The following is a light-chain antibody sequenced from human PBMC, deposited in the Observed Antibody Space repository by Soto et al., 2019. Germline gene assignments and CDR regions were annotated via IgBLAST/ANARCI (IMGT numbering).Light chain of an antibody. Sequence: EIVLTQSPGTLSLSPGERATLSCRASRSIDSGSLVWYQQKPGQAPRLLIYGVSSRATGIPDRFSGSGSGTDFTLTISRLEPEDFAVYYCQQYGSSPPLTFGGGTKVDIK. CDR3: QQYGSSPPLT. J-gene: IGKJ4*01. V-gene: IGKV3-20*01. CDR2: GVS. CDR1: RSIDSGS.